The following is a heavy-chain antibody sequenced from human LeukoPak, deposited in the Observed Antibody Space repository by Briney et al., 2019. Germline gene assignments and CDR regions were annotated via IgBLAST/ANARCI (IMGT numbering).Heavy chain of an antibody. CDR1: GFSLSTSGVG. D-gene: IGHD6-19*01. J-gene: IGHJ5*02. Sequence: SGPRLVNPTQTLTLTCTFSGFSLSTSGVGVGWIRQPPGKALEWLALIYWNDDKRYSPSLKSRLTITKDTSKNQVVLTMTNMDPVDTATYYCAHSSPPPSGPRIAVARRFDPWGQGTLVTVSS. CDR2: IYWNDDK. V-gene: IGHV2-5*01. CDR3: AHSSPPPSGPRIAVARRFDP.